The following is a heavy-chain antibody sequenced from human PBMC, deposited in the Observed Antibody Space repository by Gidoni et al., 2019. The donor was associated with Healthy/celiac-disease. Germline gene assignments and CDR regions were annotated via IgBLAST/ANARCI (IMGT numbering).Heavy chain of an antibody. J-gene: IGHJ6*03. D-gene: IGHD6-19*01. CDR1: GFTFSSYG. CDR2: IRYDGSNK. CDR3: AKDRGWYNYYYYYMDV. V-gene: IGHV3-30*02. Sequence: QVQLLESGGGVVQPGGSLRLSCAASGFTFSSYGMHWVRQAPGKGLEWVAFIRYDGSNKYYADSVKGRVTISRDNSKNTLYLQMNSLRAEDTAVYYCAKDRGWYNYYYYYMDVWGKGTTVTVSS.